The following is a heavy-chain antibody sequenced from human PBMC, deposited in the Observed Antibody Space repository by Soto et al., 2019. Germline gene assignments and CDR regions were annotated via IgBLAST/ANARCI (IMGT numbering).Heavy chain of an antibody. J-gene: IGHJ6*02. CDR2: IIPIFGTA. D-gene: IGHD6-13*01. V-gene: IGHV1-69*01. CDR3: ARRSNSSSSSYYYGMDV. CDR1: GGTFSSYA. Sequence: QVQLVQSGAEVEKPGSSVKVSCKASGGTFSSYAISWVRQAPGQGLEWMGGIIPIFGTANYAQKLQDRVTITADESTSTAYMELSSLRSEDTAVYYCARRSNSSSSSYYYGMDVWGQGTTVTVSS.